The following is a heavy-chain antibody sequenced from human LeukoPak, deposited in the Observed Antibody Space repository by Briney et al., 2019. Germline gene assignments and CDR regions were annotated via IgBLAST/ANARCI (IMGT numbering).Heavy chain of an antibody. J-gene: IGHJ6*03. Sequence: SVKVSCKASGYTFTSYDISWVRQAPGQGLEWMVGIIPIFGTANYAQKFQGRVTITADKSTSTAYMELSSLRSEDTAVYYCARQTGDTYYYYYMDVWGKGTTVTVSS. CDR1: GYTFTSYD. CDR2: IIPIFGTA. D-gene: IGHD7-27*01. CDR3: ARQTGDTYYYYYMDV. V-gene: IGHV1-69*06.